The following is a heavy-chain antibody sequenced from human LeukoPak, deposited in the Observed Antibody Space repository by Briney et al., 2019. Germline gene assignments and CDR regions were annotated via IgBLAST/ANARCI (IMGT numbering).Heavy chain of an antibody. CDR1: GFTFSSCS. CDR2: ISSSITI. D-gene: IGHD3-22*01. V-gene: IGHV3-48*01. J-gene: IGHJ5*02. Sequence: GGSLRLSRAASGFTFSSCSMNWVRQAPGKGLEWVSYISSSITIYYADSVKGRFTISRDNAKNSLYLQMNSLRAEDTAVYYCARDPIAYYYDSSGYPNLNWFDPWGQGTLVTVSS. CDR3: ARDPIAYYYDSSGYPNLNWFDP.